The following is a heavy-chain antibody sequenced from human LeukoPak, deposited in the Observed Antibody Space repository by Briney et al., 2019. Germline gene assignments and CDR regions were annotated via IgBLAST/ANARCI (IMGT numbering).Heavy chain of an antibody. CDR2: ISGSGGST. CDR1: EFTFRNHA. J-gene: IGHJ4*02. D-gene: IGHD2-15*01. Sequence: PGGSLRLSCAASEFTFRNHAMNWVRQAPGKGLEWVSGISGSGGSTNYADSVKGRLTISRDNSKNTLYLQMNSLRAEDTAVYHCARGTVVGSHFDYWGQGTLVTVSS. V-gene: IGHV3-23*01. CDR3: ARGTVVGSHFDY.